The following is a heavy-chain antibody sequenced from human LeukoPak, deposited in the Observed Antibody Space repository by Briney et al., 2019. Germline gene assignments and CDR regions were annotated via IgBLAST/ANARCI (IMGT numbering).Heavy chain of an antibody. V-gene: IGHV3-53*01. Sequence: GGALRLSCAASGFTLSSSYMNWVRQAPGKGLGWVSLIYGGGSTYYADSVKGRFTISRDNSKNTLYLQMNSLRAEDTAVYYCARRGDGGRSFDYWGQGTLVTVSS. CDR2: IYGGGST. D-gene: IGHD4-23*01. CDR1: GFTLSSSY. CDR3: ARRGDGGRSFDY. J-gene: IGHJ4*02.